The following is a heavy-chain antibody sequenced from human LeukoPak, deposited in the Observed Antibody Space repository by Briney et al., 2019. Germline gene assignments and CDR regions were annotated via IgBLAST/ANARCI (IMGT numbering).Heavy chain of an antibody. CDR3: ARDLTSAYWSPGGYYYYMDV. V-gene: IGHV3-30-3*01. Sequence: GRSLRLSCAASGFTFSSYAMHWVRQAPGKGLEWVAVISYDGSNKYYADSVKGRFTISRDDARNSVYLHLNALRVDDTAAYYCARDLTSAYWSPGGYYYYMDVWGKGTAVTVSS. CDR2: ISYDGSNK. D-gene: IGHD3-16*01. CDR1: GFTFSSYA. J-gene: IGHJ6*03.